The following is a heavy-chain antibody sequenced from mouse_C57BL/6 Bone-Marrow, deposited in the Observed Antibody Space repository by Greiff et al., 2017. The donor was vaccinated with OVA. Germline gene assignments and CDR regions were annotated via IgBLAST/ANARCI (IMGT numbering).Heavy chain of an antibody. J-gene: IGHJ3*01. CDR3: TTGMGLFAY. CDR1: GFNIKDDY. Sequence: EVKLQQSGAELVRPGASVKLSCTASGFNIKDDYMHWVKQRPEQGLEWIGWIDPENGDTEYASKFQGKATITADTSSNTAYLQLSSLTSEDTAVYYCTTGMGLFAYWGQGTLVTVSA. D-gene: IGHD2-3*01. CDR2: IDPENGDT. V-gene: IGHV14-4*01.